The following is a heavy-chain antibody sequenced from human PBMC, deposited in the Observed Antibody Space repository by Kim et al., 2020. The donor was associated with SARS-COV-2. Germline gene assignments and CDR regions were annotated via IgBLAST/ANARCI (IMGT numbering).Heavy chain of an antibody. D-gene: IGHD3-3*01. CDR3: ARHNTGSYYDFWSAYYGLDV. J-gene: IGHJ6*02. V-gene: IGHV5-51*01. CDR2: IYPGDSDT. Sequence: GESLKISCKASGYKFASHWIGWVRQMPGKGLEWMGIIYPGDSDTRYSPSFEGQVTISADQSINTAYLQWSSLKASDSAMYYCARHNTGSYYDFWSAYYGLDVWGQGTTVTVSS. CDR1: GYKFASHW.